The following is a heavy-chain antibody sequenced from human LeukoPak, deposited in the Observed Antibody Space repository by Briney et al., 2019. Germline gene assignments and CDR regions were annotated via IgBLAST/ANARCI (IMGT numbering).Heavy chain of an antibody. CDR1: GYTFTGYY. V-gene: IGHV1-2*02. Sequence: GASVKVSCKASGYTFTGYYMHWVRQAPGQGLEWMGWINPNSGGTNYAQKFQGRVTMTRDTSISTAYMELSRLRSDDTAVYYCAREGKRKAGYSSGWYSGAFDIWGQGTMVTVSS. J-gene: IGHJ3*02. CDR2: INPNSGGT. CDR3: AREGKRKAGYSSGWYSGAFDI. D-gene: IGHD6-19*01.